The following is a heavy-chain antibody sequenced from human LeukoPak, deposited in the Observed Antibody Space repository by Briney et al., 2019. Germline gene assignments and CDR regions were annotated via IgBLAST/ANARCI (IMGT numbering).Heavy chain of an antibody. CDR3: ARSSPQGEDFDY. V-gene: IGHV4-34*01. D-gene: IGHD3-10*01. J-gene: IGHJ4*02. Sequence: SGTLSLTCAVYGGSFSGYYWSWIRQPPGKGLEWIGEINHSGSTNYNPSLKSRVTISVDTSKNQFSLKLSSVTAADTAVYYCARSSPQGEDFDYWGQGTLVTVSS. CDR1: GGSFSGYY. CDR2: INHSGST.